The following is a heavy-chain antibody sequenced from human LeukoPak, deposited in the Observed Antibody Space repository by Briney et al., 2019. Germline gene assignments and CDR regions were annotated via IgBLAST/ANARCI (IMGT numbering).Heavy chain of an antibody. V-gene: IGHV4-30-2*01. CDR3: ARRPVYDILTGSAATLYFDY. J-gene: IGHJ4*02. CDR2: IYHSGST. D-gene: IGHD3-9*01. CDR1: GGSISSGGYS. Sequence: PSQTLSLTCSVSGGSISSGGYSWSWIRQPPGKGLEWIGYIYHSGSTYYNPSLKSRVTISVDRSKHQFSLKLSSVTAADTAVYCCARRPVYDILTGSAATLYFDYWGQGTLVTVSS.